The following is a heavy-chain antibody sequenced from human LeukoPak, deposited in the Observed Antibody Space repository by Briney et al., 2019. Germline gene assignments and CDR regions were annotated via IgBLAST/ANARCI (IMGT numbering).Heavy chain of an antibody. V-gene: IGHV1-46*01. CDR1: GYTFTDYY. CDR2: INPSGGST. Sequence: ASVKVSCKASGYTFTDYYMHWVRQAPGQGLEWMGIINPSGGSTTYAQKFQGRVTMTRDTSTSTVYMELSSLRSEDTAVYYCARDQGTRYGGDYWGQGTLVTVSS. CDR3: ARDQGTRYGGDY. J-gene: IGHJ4*02. D-gene: IGHD2-15*01.